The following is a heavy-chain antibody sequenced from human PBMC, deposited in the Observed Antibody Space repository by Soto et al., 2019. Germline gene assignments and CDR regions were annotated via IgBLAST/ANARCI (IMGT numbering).Heavy chain of an antibody. CDR3: ARMGGRHAFDI. J-gene: IGHJ3*02. Sequence: GESLKISCAASGGTFGAYSMNWVRQAPGKGPEWISYISYSTTTIFYAESVQGRFTVSRDNANNSLLLHMNSLRVEDTALYYCARMGGRHAFDIWGQGTMVTVAS. CDR2: ISYSTTTI. V-gene: IGHV3-48*01. CDR1: GGTFGAYS. D-gene: IGHD1-26*01.